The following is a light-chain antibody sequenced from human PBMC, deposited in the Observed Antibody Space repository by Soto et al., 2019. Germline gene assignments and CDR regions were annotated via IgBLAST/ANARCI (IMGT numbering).Light chain of an antibody. J-gene: IGKJ1*01. V-gene: IGKV3-15*01. CDR2: GAS. CDR3: QQYNNWPPHWT. CDR1: QSVSSN. Sequence: EIVMTQSPATLSVSPGERATLSCRASQSVSSNLAWYQQKPGQAPRLLIYGASTRATGIPARFSGSGSGTEFTLTNSSLQAEDFAVYYCQQYNNWPPHWTFGQGTKVEIK.